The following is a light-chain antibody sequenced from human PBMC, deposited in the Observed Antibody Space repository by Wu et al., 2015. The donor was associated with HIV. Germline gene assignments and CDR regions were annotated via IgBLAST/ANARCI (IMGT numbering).Light chain of an antibody. CDR2: GAS. V-gene: IGKV3-15*01. CDR3: QQYNKRPPWT. CDR1: QSVRRD. J-gene: IGKJ1*01. Sequence: EILLTQSPATLSLSPGESTTLSCRASQSVRRDLAWYQQKPGQAPRLLIYGASTRTTGIPARFSGSGSGTEFTLTISSMQSEDSAVYYCQQYNKRPPWTFGQGTKVEIK.